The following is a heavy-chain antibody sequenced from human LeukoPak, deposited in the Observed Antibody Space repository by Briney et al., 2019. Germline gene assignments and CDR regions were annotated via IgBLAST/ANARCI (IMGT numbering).Heavy chain of an antibody. CDR2: INHSGST. J-gene: IGHJ6*02. Sequence: PSETLSLTCAVCGGSFSGYYWSWIRQPPGKGLEWIGEINHSGSTNYNPSLKSRVTISVDTSKNQFSLKLSSVTAADTAVYYCAREEYSSSSSSHYYYGMDVWGQGTTVTVSS. V-gene: IGHV4-34*01. D-gene: IGHD6-6*01. CDR3: AREEYSSSSSSHYYYGMDV. CDR1: GGSFSGYY.